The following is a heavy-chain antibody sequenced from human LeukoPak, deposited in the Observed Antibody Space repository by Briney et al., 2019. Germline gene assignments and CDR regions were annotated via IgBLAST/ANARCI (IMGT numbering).Heavy chain of an antibody. D-gene: IGHD3-22*01. CDR3: ARGFPPRRNYDTRGYYSYHFDY. J-gene: IGHJ4*02. CDR2: ISTYNGNT. CDR1: GYTFTSYG. V-gene: IGHV1-18*01. Sequence: ASVKVSCKASGYTFTSYGISWVRQAPGQGLEWMGWISTYNGNTKYAQNLQGRVTLTTDTSTSTTYMELRTMRSDDTAVYYCARGFPPRRNYDTRGYYSYHFDYWGQGTLVTVSS.